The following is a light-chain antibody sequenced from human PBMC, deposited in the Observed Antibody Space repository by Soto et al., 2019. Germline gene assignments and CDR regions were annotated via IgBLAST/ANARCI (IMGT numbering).Light chain of an antibody. CDR3: SSYAGSNHLV. J-gene: IGLJ2*01. CDR2: EVT. V-gene: IGLV2-8*01. CDR1: SGDIGGYNY. Sequence: QSALTQPPSASGSPGQSVAISCTGTSGDIGGYNYVSWYQQHPGKAPKLMIYEVTNRPSGVPDRFSGSKSGNTASLTVSGLQADDEAHYYCSSYAGSNHLVFGGGTKLTVL.